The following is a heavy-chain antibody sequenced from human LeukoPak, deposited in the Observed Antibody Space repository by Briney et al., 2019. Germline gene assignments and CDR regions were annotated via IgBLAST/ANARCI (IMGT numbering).Heavy chain of an antibody. CDR1: GGSISSYY. CDR3: ARAAYLFGQQLVGWFDP. Sequence: SETLSLTCTVSGGSISSYYWSWIRQPPGKGLEWIGYIYYSGGTNYNPSLKSRVTISVDTSKNQFSLKLSSVTAADTAVYYCARAAYLFGQQLVGWFDPWGQGTLVTVSS. D-gene: IGHD6-13*01. J-gene: IGHJ5*02. CDR2: IYYSGGT. V-gene: IGHV4-59*01.